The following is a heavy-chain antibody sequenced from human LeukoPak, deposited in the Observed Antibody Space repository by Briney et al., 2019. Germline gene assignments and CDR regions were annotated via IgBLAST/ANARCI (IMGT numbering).Heavy chain of an antibody. CDR1: GYTFTSYG. D-gene: IGHD1-26*01. V-gene: IGHV1-18*01. J-gene: IGHJ6*02. Sequence: ASVKVSCKASGYTFTSYGISWVRQAPGQGLEWMGWISAYNGSTNYAQKLQGRVTMTTDTSTSTAYMELRSLRSDDTAVYYCARDRSSGSYYYYYGMDVWGQGTTVTVSS. CDR2: ISAYNGST. CDR3: ARDRSSGSYYYYYGMDV.